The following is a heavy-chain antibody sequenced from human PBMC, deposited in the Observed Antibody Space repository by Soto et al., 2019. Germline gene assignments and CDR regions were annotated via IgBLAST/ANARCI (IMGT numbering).Heavy chain of an antibody. J-gene: IGHJ4*02. Sequence: EVQLVESGGGLVQPGGSLRLSCAASGFTFSNYWMSWVRQAPGKGLEWVANIKEDGSERNYVDSVKGRLTISRDNAKNSRDLQVNSLRAEDTAVYYCARAGSEKDYWGQGTLVTVSS. CDR1: GFTFSNYW. CDR2: IKEDGSER. D-gene: IGHD3-10*01. V-gene: IGHV3-7*05. CDR3: ARAGSEKDY.